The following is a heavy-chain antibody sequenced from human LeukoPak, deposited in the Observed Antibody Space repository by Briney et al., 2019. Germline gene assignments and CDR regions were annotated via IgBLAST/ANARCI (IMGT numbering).Heavy chain of an antibody. Sequence: GGSLRLSCAASGFTFSSYEMNWVRQAPGKGLEWVSYISSSGSTIYYADSVKGRFTISRDNAKNSLYLQMNSLRAEDTAVYYCARDYYDSSGYYYEYYYYYYMDVWGKGTTVTVSS. V-gene: IGHV3-48*03. CDR2: ISSSGSTI. J-gene: IGHJ6*03. CDR3: ARDYYDSSGYYYEYYYYYYMDV. D-gene: IGHD3-22*01. CDR1: GFTFSSYE.